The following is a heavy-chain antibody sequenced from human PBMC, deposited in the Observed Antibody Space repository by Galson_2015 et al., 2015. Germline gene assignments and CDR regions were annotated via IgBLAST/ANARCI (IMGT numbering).Heavy chain of an antibody. CDR1: GFTFSSYA. Sequence: SLRLSCAASGFTFSSYAMSWVRQAPGKGLEWVSGIGGSGGRTYYAESVEGRFTISRDNSKNTVYLQMNSLGAEDTAAYYCAKEAGYCSSTTCYEGFDCWGQGTLVTVSS. D-gene: IGHD2-2*01. J-gene: IGHJ4*02. CDR3: AKEAGYCSSTTCYEGFDC. CDR2: IGGSGGRT. V-gene: IGHV3-23*01.